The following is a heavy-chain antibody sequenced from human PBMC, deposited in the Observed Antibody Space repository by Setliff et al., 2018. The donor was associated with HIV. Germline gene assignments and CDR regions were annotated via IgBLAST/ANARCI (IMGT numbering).Heavy chain of an antibody. D-gene: IGHD2-2*01. Sequence: PGGSLRLSCAASGFTFSSYSMNWVRQAPGKGLEWVSYISSSSTIYYADSVKGRVTISRDNAKNSLYLQMNSLRAEDTAVYYCASHFGYCSSTSCEGYWGQGALVTVSS. V-gene: IGHV3-48*01. CDR3: ASHFGYCSSTSCEGY. CDR1: GFTFSSYS. CDR2: ISSSSTI. J-gene: IGHJ4*02.